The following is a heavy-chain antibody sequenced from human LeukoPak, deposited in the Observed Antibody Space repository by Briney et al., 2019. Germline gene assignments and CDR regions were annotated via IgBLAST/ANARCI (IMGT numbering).Heavy chain of an antibody. CDR2: ISAYNGNT. V-gene: IGHV1-18*01. D-gene: IGHD2-2*01. Sequence: ASVKVSCKASGYTFTSYGISWVRQAPGQGLEWMGWISAYNGNTHYAQKLQGRVTMTTDTSTSTAYMELRSLRSDDTAVYYCARVSGVPAAEFDYYYYYMDVWGKGTTVTVSS. CDR1: GYTFTSYG. J-gene: IGHJ6*03. CDR3: ARVSGVPAAEFDYYYYYMDV.